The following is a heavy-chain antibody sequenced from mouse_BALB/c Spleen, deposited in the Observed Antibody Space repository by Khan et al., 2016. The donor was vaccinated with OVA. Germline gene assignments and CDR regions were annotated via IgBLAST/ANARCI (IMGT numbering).Heavy chain of an antibody. J-gene: IGHJ3*01. CDR3: GRHAYCYDGEGFAY. Sequence: EVELVESGGDVVKPGGSLKLSCAASGFTFSTYGMSWVRQTPDKRLEWVATVSTGGHYTYYPDTVKGRFTISRDNAKNTLYLQMNSLKSEDTAMYYCGRHAYCYDGEGFAYWGQGTLVTVSA. CDR1: GFTFSTYG. V-gene: IGHV5-6*01. CDR2: VSTGGHYT. D-gene: IGHD1-1*01.